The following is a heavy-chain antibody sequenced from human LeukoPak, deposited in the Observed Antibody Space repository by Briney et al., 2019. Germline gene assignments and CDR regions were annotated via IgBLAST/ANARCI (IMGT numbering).Heavy chain of an antibody. Sequence: PSETLSLTCAVYGGSFSGYYWSWIRQPPGKGLEWIGYIYYSGSTNYNPSLKSRVTISVDTSKNQFSLKLSSVTAADTAVYYCAGSIAAADSWFDPWGQGTLVTVSS. J-gene: IGHJ5*02. V-gene: IGHV4-59*01. CDR1: GGSFSGYY. CDR2: IYYSGST. CDR3: AGSIAAADSWFDP. D-gene: IGHD6-13*01.